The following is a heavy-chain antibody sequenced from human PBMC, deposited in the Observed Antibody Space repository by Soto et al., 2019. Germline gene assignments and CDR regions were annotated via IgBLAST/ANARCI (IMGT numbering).Heavy chain of an antibody. CDR3: ARLATWLVRGGVDY. D-gene: IGHD6-19*01. Sequence: SETLSLTCTVSGGSVSSGSYYWSWIRQPPGKGLEWIGYIYYSGSTNYNPSLKSRVTISVDTSKNQFSLKLSSVTAADTAVYYCARLATWLVRGGVDYWGQGTLVTVSS. J-gene: IGHJ4*02. CDR1: GGSVSSGSYY. CDR2: IYYSGST. V-gene: IGHV4-61*01.